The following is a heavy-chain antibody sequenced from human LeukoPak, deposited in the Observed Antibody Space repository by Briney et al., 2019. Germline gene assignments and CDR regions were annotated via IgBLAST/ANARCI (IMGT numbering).Heavy chain of an antibody. D-gene: IGHD4-23*01. Sequence: GESLKISCKGSGYTFITYWNGWVRQMPGKGLEWMGIIYPGDSDTRYSPSFRGQVTISADKSTNTAYLQWSSLKASDAAMYYCARPDDYGGKPAAFDIWGQGTMVTVSS. CDR2: IYPGDSDT. J-gene: IGHJ3*02. CDR1: GYTFITYW. V-gene: IGHV5-51*01. CDR3: ARPDDYGGKPAAFDI.